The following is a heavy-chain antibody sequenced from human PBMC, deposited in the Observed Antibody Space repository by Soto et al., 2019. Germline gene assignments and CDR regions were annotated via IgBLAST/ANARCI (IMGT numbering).Heavy chain of an antibody. J-gene: IGHJ4*02. CDR3: ARVRFGELV. CDR2: IGVGGGDR. Sequence: EVQLLESGGGLVQPGGSLRLSCAASGLTFSSYAMSWVRQAPGKGLEWVSIIGVGGGDRYYPESVKGRFTISRDNSRDTLYLEMNSLRDEDTAVYYCARVRFGELVWGQGTLVTVSS. V-gene: IGHV3-23*01. CDR1: GLTFSSYA. D-gene: IGHD3-10*01.